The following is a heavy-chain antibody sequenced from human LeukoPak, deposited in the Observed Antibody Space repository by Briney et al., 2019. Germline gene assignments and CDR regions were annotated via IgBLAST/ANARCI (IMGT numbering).Heavy chain of an antibody. CDR2: IYYSGST. V-gene: IGHV4-59*08. J-gene: IGHJ5*02. D-gene: IGHD2-15*01. CDR3: ARHTCSGGSRYWFDP. CDR1: GGSISSYY. Sequence: SETVSLTCTVSGGSISSYYWSWIRQPPGKGLEWIGYIYYSGSTNYNPSLKSRVTISVDTSKNQFSLRLSSVTAADTAVYYCARHTCSGGSRYWFDPWGQGTLVTLSS.